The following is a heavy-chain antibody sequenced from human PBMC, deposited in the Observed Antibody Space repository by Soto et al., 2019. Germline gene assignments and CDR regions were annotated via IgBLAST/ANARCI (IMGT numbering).Heavy chain of an antibody. J-gene: IGHJ5*01. CDR1: GFSFSTYA. D-gene: IGHD6-25*01. V-gene: IGHV3-23*01. Sequence: GGSLRLSCTASGFSFSTYAMSWVRRAPGKGLEWVSTISGGKGDRYYADSEKGRFTVSRDNSKNTLFLQMNSLRAEDTATYYCAKVGYYNSGWFDSWGQGALVTVSS. CDR3: AKVGYYNSGWFDS. CDR2: ISGGKGDR.